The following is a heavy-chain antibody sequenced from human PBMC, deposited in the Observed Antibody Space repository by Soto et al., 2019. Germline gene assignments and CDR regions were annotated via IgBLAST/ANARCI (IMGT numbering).Heavy chain of an antibody. CDR1: GFTFSSYG. J-gene: IGHJ4*02. V-gene: IGHV3-33*01. Sequence: QVQLVESGGGVVQPGRSLRLSCAASGFTFSSYGMHWVRQAPGKGLEWVAVIWYDGSNKYYADSVKGRFTISRDNSKNTLYLQMNSLRAEDTAVYYCARDHDFWSGPTYYFDYWGQGTLVTVSS. CDR3: ARDHDFWSGPTYYFDY. CDR2: IWYDGSNK. D-gene: IGHD3-3*01.